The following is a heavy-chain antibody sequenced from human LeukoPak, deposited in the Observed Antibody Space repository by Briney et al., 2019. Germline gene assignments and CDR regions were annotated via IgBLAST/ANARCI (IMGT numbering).Heavy chain of an antibody. D-gene: IGHD2-21*02. Sequence: SETLSLTCTVSGGSISSHYWSWIRQPPGKGLEWIGYIYYSGSTNYNPSLKSRVTISVDTSKNHFSLKLSSVTAADTAVYYCARVVVTAVGYNAFDIWGQGTMVTVSS. CDR1: GGSISSHY. V-gene: IGHV4-59*11. J-gene: IGHJ3*02. CDR3: ARVVVTAVGYNAFDI. CDR2: IYYSGST.